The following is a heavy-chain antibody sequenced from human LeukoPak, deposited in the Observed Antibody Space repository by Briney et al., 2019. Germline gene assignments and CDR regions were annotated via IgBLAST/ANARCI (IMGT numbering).Heavy chain of an antibody. CDR1: GFTFTDHY. J-gene: IGHJ6*03. Sequence: AGGSLRLSCAASGFTFTDHYMTWIRQAPGKGLQWLSSISGFGGTIYYADSVKGRLTISRDNAKKSVYLQVTGLRAEDTAVYYCAQHFFSGEYATHYHLYFMDVWGRGTPVTVSS. CDR2: ISGFGGTI. CDR3: AQHFFSGEYATHYHLYFMDV. D-gene: IGHD3-3*02. V-gene: IGHV3-11*01.